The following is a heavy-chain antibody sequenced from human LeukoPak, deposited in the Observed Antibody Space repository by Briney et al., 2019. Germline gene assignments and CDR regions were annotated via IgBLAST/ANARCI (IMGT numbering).Heavy chain of an antibody. CDR1: GGTFSSYA. J-gene: IGHJ5*02. V-gene: IGHV1-69*05. D-gene: IGHD6-13*01. Sequence: ASVKGSCKASGGTFSSYAISSVRQAPGQGLAWMGGIIPIFGTANYAQKFQGRVTITTDESTSTAYMELSGLRSEDTAVYYCARNPIAAAGRWFDPWGQGTLVTVSS. CDR3: ARNPIAAAGRWFDP. CDR2: IIPIFGTA.